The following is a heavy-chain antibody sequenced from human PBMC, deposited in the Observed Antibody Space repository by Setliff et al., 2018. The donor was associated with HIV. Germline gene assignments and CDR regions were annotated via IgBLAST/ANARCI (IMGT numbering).Heavy chain of an antibody. J-gene: IGHJ4*02. Sequence: ASVKVSCKASGYTFTSYGISWVRQAPGQGLEWMGWISGYTGNTNFAQKLQGRVTMTTDTSTSTAYTELRSLRSDDTAVYYCSGDRLNVYSSGWGVGYWGQRTLVTVSS. CDR1: GYTFTSYG. D-gene: IGHD6-25*01. V-gene: IGHV1-18*01. CDR2: ISGYTGNT. CDR3: SGDRLNVYSSGWGVGY.